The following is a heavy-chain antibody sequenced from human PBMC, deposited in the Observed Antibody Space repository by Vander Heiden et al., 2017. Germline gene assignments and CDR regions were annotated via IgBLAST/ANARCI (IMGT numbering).Heavy chain of an antibody. Sequence: QVQLVQSGAEVKNPGSSVKVSCTASGGSFNTYAITWVRQAPGQGLEWMGGITPFSNTANYAQKFQGRVTITADESTGAAYLELNSLRSEDTAVYYCARSRTAVDWYFDLWGRGTLVTVSS. V-gene: IGHV1-69*01. J-gene: IGHJ2*01. CDR2: ITPFSNTA. CDR1: GGSFNTYA. CDR3: ARSRTAVDWYFDL.